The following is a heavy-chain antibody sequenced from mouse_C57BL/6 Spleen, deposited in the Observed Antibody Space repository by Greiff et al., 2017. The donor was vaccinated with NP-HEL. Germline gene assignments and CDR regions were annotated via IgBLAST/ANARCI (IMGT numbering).Heavy chain of an antibody. CDR3: ARYKDWYFDV. CDR2: IDPSDSYT. Sequence: VKLQQPGAELVKPGASVKLSCKASGYTFTSYWMHWVKQRPGRGLEWIGEIDPSDSYTNYNQKFKGKSTLTVDKSSSTAYMQLSSLTSEDSAVYYCARYKDWYFDVWGTGTTVTVSS. V-gene: IGHV1-69*01. J-gene: IGHJ1*03. D-gene: IGHD1-3*01. CDR1: GYTFTSYW.